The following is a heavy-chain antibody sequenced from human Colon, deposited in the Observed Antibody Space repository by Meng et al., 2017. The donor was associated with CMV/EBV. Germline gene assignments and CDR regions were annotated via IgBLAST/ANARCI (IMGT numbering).Heavy chain of an antibody. V-gene: IGHV3-53*05. J-gene: IGHJ4*02. CDR2: IYSGGST. CDR1: GFTVSSNY. D-gene: IGHD3-16*01. Sequence: GESLKISCAASGFTVSSNYMSWVRQAPGRGLEWVSVIYSGGSTYYADSVKGRFTISRDNSKNKLYLQMNSLRAEDTAVYYCARLALPQISSYYFDYWGQGTLVTVSS. CDR3: ARLALPQISSYYFDY.